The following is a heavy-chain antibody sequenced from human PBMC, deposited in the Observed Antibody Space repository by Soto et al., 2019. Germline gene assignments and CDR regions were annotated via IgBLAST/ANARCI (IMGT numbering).Heavy chain of an antibody. CDR3: ARDRTATSSYSSPDY. V-gene: IGHV3-33*01. D-gene: IGHD6-19*01. J-gene: IGHJ4*02. CDR1: GFTFSSYG. CDR2: IWYDGSNK. Sequence: GGSLRLSCAASGFTFSSYGMHWVRQAPGKGLEWVAVIWYDGSNKYYADSVKGRFTISRDNSKNTLYLQMNSLRAEDTAVYYCARDRTATSSYSSPDYWGQGTLVTVSS.